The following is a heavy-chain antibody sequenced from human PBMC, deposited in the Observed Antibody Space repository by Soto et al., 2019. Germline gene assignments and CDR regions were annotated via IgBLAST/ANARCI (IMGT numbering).Heavy chain of an antibody. CDR1: GGTVASSHW. Sequence: QVQLQESGPRLVKPSGSLSLTCGVSGGTVASSHWWSWVRQSPGGGLEWIGNVYHTGDTNFNPSLQSRVTLSVDKSNKQFSLSLNSLTAADTAVYFCAREIVTAGGNNYFDPWGPGTLVTVSS. J-gene: IGHJ5*02. D-gene: IGHD2-21*02. CDR2: VYHTGDT. CDR3: AREIVTAGGNNYFDP. V-gene: IGHV4-4*02.